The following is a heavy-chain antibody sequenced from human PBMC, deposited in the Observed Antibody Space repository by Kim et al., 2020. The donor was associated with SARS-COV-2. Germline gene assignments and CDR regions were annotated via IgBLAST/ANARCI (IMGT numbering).Heavy chain of an antibody. Sequence: SVKVSCKASGGTFSNYDISWIRQAPGQGLEWMGRVIPVFGLANYAEPFQGRVNITADKPTSVVYMELTNLRSEDTAIYYCATILFFASEMTTIMGDAFNLWGQGTMVTVSS. CDR2: VIPVFGLA. V-gene: IGHV1-69*04. CDR1: GGTFSNYD. D-gene: IGHD4-4*01. CDR3: ATILFFASEMTTIMGDAFNL. J-gene: IGHJ3*01.